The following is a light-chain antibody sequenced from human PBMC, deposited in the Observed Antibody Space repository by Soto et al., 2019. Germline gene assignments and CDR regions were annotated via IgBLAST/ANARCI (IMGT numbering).Light chain of an antibody. CDR3: LQDYGDSWT. CDR1: QSISD. Sequence: IQMTQSPSTLSASVGDRVTITCRASQSISDVSWYQQKPGQAPKLLIYAASNLYTGVPSRFSGSRSGTEFTLTISSLQPEDFASYYCLQDYGDSWTFGQGTKVDIK. CDR2: AAS. J-gene: IGKJ1*01. V-gene: IGKV1-6*01.